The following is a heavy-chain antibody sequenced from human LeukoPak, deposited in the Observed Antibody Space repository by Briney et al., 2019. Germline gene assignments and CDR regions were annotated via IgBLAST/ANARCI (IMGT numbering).Heavy chain of an antibody. D-gene: IGHD5-18*01. CDR1: GFTFSSYA. V-gene: IGHV3-23*01. CDR3: ARAFHTDTRRPYSYGPFDP. Sequence: PGGSLRLSCAASGFTFSSYAMSWVRQAPGKGLEWVSAISGSGGSTYYADSVKGRFTISRDNSKNTLYLQMNSLRAEDTAVYYCARAFHTDTRRPYSYGPFDPWGQGTLVTVSS. J-gene: IGHJ5*02. CDR2: ISGSGGST.